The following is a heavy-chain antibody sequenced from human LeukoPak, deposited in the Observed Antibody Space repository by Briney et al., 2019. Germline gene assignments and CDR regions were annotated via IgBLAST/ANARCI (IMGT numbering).Heavy chain of an antibody. CDR1: GYSISSGYY. Sequence: PSETLSLTCTVSGYSISSGYYWGWIRQPPGKGLEWIGSIYHSGSTYYNPSLKSRVTISVDTSKNQFSLKLSSVTAADTAVYYCARANRVSLYYFDYWGQGTLVTVSS. V-gene: IGHV4-38-2*02. D-gene: IGHD5/OR15-5a*01. J-gene: IGHJ4*02. CDR3: ARANRVSLYYFDY. CDR2: IYHSGST.